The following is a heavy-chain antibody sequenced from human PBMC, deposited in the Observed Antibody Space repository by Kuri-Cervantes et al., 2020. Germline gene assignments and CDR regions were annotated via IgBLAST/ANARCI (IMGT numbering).Heavy chain of an antibody. D-gene: IGHD1-26*01. CDR3: ARGPDSTYSGSYLGYYYYYYGMDV. CDR2: VNCNGGGT. Sequence: ASVKVSCKASGYTFSAYFIRWVRQAPGQGLEWLGRVNCNGGGTIYAPKFQGRVTMTRDTSISTAYMELSSLKSEDTAVYYCARGPDSTYSGSYLGYYYYYYGMDVWGQGTTVTVSS. CDR1: GYTFSAYF. J-gene: IGHJ6*02. V-gene: IGHV1-2*06.